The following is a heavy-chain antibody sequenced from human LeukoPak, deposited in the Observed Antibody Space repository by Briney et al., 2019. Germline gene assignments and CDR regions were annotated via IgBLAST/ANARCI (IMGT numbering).Heavy chain of an antibody. CDR3: AREMAVPIVVPDSFDI. Sequence: SVKVSCKASGGTFSSYTISWVRQAPGQGLEWMGRIVPILGIANYAQKFQGRVTITADKSTSTAYMELSSLRSEDTAVYYCAREMAVPIVVPDSFDIWGQGTMVTVSS. D-gene: IGHD3-10*01. V-gene: IGHV1-69*04. CDR1: GGTFSSYT. CDR2: IVPILGIA. J-gene: IGHJ3*02.